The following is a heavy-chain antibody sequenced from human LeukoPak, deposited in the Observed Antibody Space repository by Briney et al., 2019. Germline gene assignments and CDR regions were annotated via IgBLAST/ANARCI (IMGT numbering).Heavy chain of an antibody. CDR2: IYYTGST. CDR1: GDSISDSDYY. J-gene: IGHJ4*02. V-gene: IGHV4-39*02. CDR3: ARGLWFGELLGYFDY. D-gene: IGHD3-10*01. Sequence: PSETLSLTCTVSGDSISDSDYYWGWIRQPPGKGLEWIGSIYYTGSTYYNPSLKSRLTISVDTSNNQFSLKLNSVTAADTAVYYCARGLWFGELLGYFDYWGQGTLVTVSS.